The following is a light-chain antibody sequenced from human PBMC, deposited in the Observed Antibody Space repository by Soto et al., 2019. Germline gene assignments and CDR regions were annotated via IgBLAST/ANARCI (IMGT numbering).Light chain of an antibody. Sequence: DIQMTQSPSTLSASVGDRVTITCRASQSISTWLAWYQQEPGKDPKLLIHKASSLQSGVPSRFSGSGSGTDFTLTISGLHPDDFATYYCQQYNSYSPTFGQGTRVVIK. CDR2: KAS. J-gene: IGKJ1*01. CDR1: QSISTW. V-gene: IGKV1-5*03. CDR3: QQYNSYSPT.